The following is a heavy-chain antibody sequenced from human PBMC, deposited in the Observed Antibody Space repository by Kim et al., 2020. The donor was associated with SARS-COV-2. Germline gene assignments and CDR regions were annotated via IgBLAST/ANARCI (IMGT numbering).Heavy chain of an antibody. CDR2: ISSSSSYI. CDR3: AGDQGVSVAVAGTSNYYYGMDV. Sequence: GGSLRLSCAASGFTFSRYSMNWVRQAPGKGLEWVSSISSSSSYIYYADSVKGRFTISRDNAKNTLYLQMNSLRAEDTAVYYCAGDQGVSVAVAGTSNYYYGMDVWGQGTTVTVSS. J-gene: IGHJ6*02. V-gene: IGHV3-21*01. CDR1: GFTFSRYS. D-gene: IGHD6-19*01.